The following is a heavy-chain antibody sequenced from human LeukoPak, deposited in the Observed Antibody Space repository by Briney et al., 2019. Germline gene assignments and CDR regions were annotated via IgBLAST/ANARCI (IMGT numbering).Heavy chain of an antibody. CDR3: ARLPWGVVRNYYYYYGMDV. CDR1: GGSISSYY. J-gene: IGHJ6*02. V-gene: IGHV4-59*08. D-gene: IGHD2-15*01. Sequence: PSETLSLTCTVSGGSISSYYWSWIRQPPGKGLEWIGYIYYSGSTNYNPSLKSRVTISVDTSKNQFSLKLGSVTAADTAVYYCARLPWGVVRNYYYYYGMDVWGQGTTVTVSS. CDR2: IYYSGST.